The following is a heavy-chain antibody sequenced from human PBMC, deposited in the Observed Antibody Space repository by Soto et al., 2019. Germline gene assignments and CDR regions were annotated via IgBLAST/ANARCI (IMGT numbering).Heavy chain of an antibody. J-gene: IGHJ4*02. CDR1: GFTFSSYG. D-gene: IGHD3-10*01. CDR3: AKDFRILKLGSGSDVDY. V-gene: IGHV3-30*18. Sequence: GGSLRLSCAASGFTFSSYGMHWVRQAPGKGLEWVAVISYDGSNKYYADSVKGRFTISRDNSKNTLYLQMNSLRAEDTAVYYCAKDFRILKLGSGSDVDYWGQGTLVTVSS. CDR2: ISYDGSNK.